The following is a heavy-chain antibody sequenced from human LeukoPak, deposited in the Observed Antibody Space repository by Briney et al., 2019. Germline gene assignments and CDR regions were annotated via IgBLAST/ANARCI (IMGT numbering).Heavy chain of an antibody. J-gene: IGHJ4*02. CDR1: DGSITNYD. D-gene: IGHD6-19*01. CDR2: VHYSGTT. CDR3: ARENSSGSGRLDY. V-gene: IGHV4-59*01. Sequence: SETLSLTCTVSDGSITNYDWSWVRQPPGKGLEFIGHVHYSGTTNYNPSLRSRVTISVDTSKNQFSLKLSSVTAADTAVYYCARENSSGSGRLDYWGQGTLVTVSS.